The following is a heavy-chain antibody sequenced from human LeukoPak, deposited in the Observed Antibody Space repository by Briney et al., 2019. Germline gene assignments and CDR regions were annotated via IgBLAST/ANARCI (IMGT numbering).Heavy chain of an antibody. D-gene: IGHD6-13*01. CDR3: ARGVGLYSSSWQAVDWFDP. V-gene: IGHV4-34*01. Sequence: SETLSLTCAVYGGSFSGYYWSWIRQPPGKGLEWIGEINHSGSTNYNPSLKSRVTISVDTSKNQFSLKLSSVTAADTAVYYCARGVGLYSSSWQAVDWFDPWGQGTLVTVSS. J-gene: IGHJ5*02. CDR1: GGSFSGYY. CDR2: INHSGST.